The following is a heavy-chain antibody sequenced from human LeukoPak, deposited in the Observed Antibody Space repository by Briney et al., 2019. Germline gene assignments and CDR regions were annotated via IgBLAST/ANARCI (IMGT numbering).Heavy chain of an antibody. CDR2: IYYSGST. V-gene: IGHV4-39*01. Sequence: SSETLSLTCTVPGGSISSSSYYWGWIRQPPGKGLEWIGSIYYSGSTYYNPSLKSRVTISVDTSKNQFSLKLSSVTAADTAVYYCARQWQWLVEDAFDIWGQGTMVTVSS. J-gene: IGHJ3*02. CDR3: ARQWQWLVEDAFDI. D-gene: IGHD6-19*01. CDR1: GGSISSSSYY.